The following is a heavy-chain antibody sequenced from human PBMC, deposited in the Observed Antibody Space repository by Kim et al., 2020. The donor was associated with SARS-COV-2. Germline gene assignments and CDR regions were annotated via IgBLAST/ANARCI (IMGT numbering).Heavy chain of an antibody. D-gene: IGHD2-15*01. J-gene: IGHJ6*03. Sequence: GGSLRLSCAASGITFSSYAMHWVRQAPGKGLEWVAVISYDGSNKYYADSVKGRFTISRDNSKNTLYLQMNSLRAEDTAVYYCARGASGHYYYMDVWGKGT. CDR3: ARGASGHYYYMDV. V-gene: IGHV3-30-3*01. CDR1: GITFSSYA. CDR2: ISYDGSNK.